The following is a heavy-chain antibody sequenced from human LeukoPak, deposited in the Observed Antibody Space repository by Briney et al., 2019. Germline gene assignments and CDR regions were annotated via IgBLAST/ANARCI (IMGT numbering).Heavy chain of an antibody. CDR2: IYYSGST. Sequence: SETLSLTCTVSGGSISSYYWSWIRQPPGKGLEWIGYIYYSGSTNYNPSLKSRVTISVDTSKNQFSLKLSSVTAADTAVYYCARVGGWNYYGSGSYFDYWGQGTLVTVSS. J-gene: IGHJ4*02. CDR3: ARVGGWNYYGSGSYFDY. CDR1: GGSISSYY. V-gene: IGHV4-59*01. D-gene: IGHD3-10*01.